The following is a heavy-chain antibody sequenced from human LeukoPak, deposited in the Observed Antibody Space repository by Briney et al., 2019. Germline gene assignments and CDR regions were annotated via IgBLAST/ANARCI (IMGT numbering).Heavy chain of an antibody. CDR3: AREITMVRGVIQIVYFDY. J-gene: IGHJ4*02. CDR2: IYYSGST. V-gene: IGHV4-59*01. D-gene: IGHD3-10*01. CDR1: GGSISSYY. Sequence: PSETLSLTCTVSGGSISSYYWSWIRQPPGKGLEWIGYIYYSGSTSYNPSLKSRVTISVDTSKNQFSLKLSSVTAADTAVYYCAREITMVRGVIQIVYFDYWGQGTLVTVSS.